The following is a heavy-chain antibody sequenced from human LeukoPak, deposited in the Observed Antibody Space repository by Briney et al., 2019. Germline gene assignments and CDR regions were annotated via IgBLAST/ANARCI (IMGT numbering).Heavy chain of an antibody. V-gene: IGHV4-59*01. CDR3: TRGAGWLIDY. CDR1: GGSISSYY. CDR2: FHNSGTF. Sequence: SETLSLTCTVSGGSISSYYWSWIRQPPGKGLEWIGYFHNSGTFTYNPSLKSRVTISADTSKNQFSLKLNSLTTADTAVYYCTRGAGWLIDYWGQGILVTVSS. D-gene: IGHD3-16*01. J-gene: IGHJ4*02.